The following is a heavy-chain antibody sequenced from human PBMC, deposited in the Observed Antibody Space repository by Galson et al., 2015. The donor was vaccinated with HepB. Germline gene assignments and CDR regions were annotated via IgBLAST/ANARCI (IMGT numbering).Heavy chain of an antibody. J-gene: IGHJ5*02. D-gene: IGHD3-10*01. CDR2: IYPGDSDT. CDR1: GYSFTSYW. CDR3: ARYGRRVLLWFRELLGASYNWFDP. V-gene: IGHV5-51*03. Sequence: QSGAEVKKPGESLKISCKGSGYSFTSYWIGWVRQMPGKGLEWMGIIYPGDSDTRYSPSFQGQVTISADKSISTAYLQWSSLKASVTAMYYCARYGRRVLLWFRELLGASYNWFDPWGQGTLVTVSS.